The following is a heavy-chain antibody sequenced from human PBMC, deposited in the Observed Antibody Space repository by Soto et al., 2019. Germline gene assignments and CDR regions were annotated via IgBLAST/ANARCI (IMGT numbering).Heavy chain of an antibody. CDR3: ARSTYYDFWSGYYNWFDP. D-gene: IGHD3-3*01. Sequence: SETLSLTCTVSGGSISSDDYYWSWIRQPPGKGLEWIGYIYYSGSTYYNPSLKSRVTISVDTSKNQFSLKLSSVTAADTAVYYCARSTYYDFWSGYYNWFDPWGQGTLVTVSS. CDR2: IYYSGST. V-gene: IGHV4-30-4*01. J-gene: IGHJ5*02. CDR1: GGSISSDDYY.